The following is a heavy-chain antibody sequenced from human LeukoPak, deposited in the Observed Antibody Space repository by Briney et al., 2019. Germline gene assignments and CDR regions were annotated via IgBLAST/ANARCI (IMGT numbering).Heavy chain of an antibody. CDR2: ISGSGGST. CDR1: GFTISNYG. Sequence: PGGSLRLSCAASGFTISNYGMSWVRQAPGKGLEWVSTISGSGGSTYYADSVKGRFTISRDNSKNTLYLQMNSLRAEDTAVYYCARSIFSGSPDYWGQGTLVTVSS. D-gene: IGHD1-26*01. CDR3: ARSIFSGSPDY. V-gene: IGHV3-23*01. J-gene: IGHJ4*02.